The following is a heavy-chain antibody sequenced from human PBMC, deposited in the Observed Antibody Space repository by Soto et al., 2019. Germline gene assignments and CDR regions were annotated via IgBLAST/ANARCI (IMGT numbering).Heavy chain of an antibody. CDR1: GYTFTRYG. J-gene: IGHJ6*02. V-gene: IGHV1-18*01. Sequence: QDQLEQTGAEVKNPGASVKVSCTASGYTFTRYGIGWAPQAPGQGLEWMGWINAYNGNTNYAQNVQGRVTLTTDTSTSTAYMELRSLRSNDTAIYYCAMVDVYVTPSPQDVWGQGTTVIVSS. D-gene: IGHD3-16*01. CDR3: AMVDVYVTPSPQDV. CDR2: INAYNGNT.